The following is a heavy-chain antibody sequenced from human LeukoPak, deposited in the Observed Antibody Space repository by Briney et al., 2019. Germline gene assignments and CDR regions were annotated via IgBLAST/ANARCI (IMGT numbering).Heavy chain of an antibody. D-gene: IGHD4-11*01. V-gene: IGHV4-30-4*01. J-gene: IGHJ4*02. CDR2: IYYSGST. CDR1: GGSISSYY. CDR3: ARGTDSNYFDY. Sequence: SETLSLTCTVSGGSISSYYWSWIRQPPGKGLEWIGYIYYSGSTYYNPSLKSRVTISVDTSKNQFSLKLSSMTAADTAVYYCARGTDSNYFDYWGQGTLVTVSS.